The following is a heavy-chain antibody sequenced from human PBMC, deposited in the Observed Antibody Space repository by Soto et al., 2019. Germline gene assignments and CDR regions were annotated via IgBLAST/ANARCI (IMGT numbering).Heavy chain of an antibody. D-gene: IGHD6-19*01. J-gene: IGHJ4*02. CDR3: ARFRIAVAGWSWYFDY. V-gene: IGHV2-26*01. CDR1: GFSLSNARMG. Sequence: QVTLKESGPVLVKPTETLTLTCTVSGFSLSNARMGVSWIRQPPGKALEWLAHIFSNDEKSYSTSLKSRLTISKHTSNSQLVLTMTNMDPVDTATYYCARFRIAVAGWSWYFDYWGQGTLVTVSS. CDR2: IFSNDEK.